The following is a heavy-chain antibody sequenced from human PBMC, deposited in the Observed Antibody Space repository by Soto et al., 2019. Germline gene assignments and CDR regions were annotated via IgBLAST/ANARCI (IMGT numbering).Heavy chain of an antibody. D-gene: IGHD6-19*01. CDR3: AKGAVAGTPTSYYYYGMDV. CDR2: IIPIFGTV. CDR1: GGTFRTYA. V-gene: IGHV1-69*12. J-gene: IGHJ6*02. Sequence: QVQLLQSGAEVKKPGSSVRVSCEASGGTFRTYAISWVRQAPGLGLEWMGEIIPIFGTVNYAQKFQGRVTITADESTTTVYMDLRSLRSKDTAVYYCAKGAVAGTPTSYYYYGMDVWGQGTTVTVSS.